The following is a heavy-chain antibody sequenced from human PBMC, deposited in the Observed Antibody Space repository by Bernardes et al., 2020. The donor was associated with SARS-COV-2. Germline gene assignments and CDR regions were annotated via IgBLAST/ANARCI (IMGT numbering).Heavy chain of an antibody. CDR1: GYTLTELS. V-gene: IGHV1-24*01. D-gene: IGHD2-15*01. CDR3: ATAPALGGVYCSGGSCYDYYYGMDV. CDR2: FDPEDGET. J-gene: IGHJ6*02. Sequence: ASVQVSCKVSGYTLTELSMHWVRQAPGKGLEWMGGFDPEDGETIYAQKFQGRVTMTEDTSTDTAYMELSSLRSEDTAVYYCATAPALGGVYCSGGSCYDYYYGMDVWGQGTTVTVSS.